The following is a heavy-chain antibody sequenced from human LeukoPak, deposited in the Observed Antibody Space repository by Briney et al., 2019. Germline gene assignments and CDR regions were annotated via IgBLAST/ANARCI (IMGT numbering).Heavy chain of an antibody. CDR1: GFTFSSYS. CDR3: ARDTVTTGASDY. CDR2: ISSSSSYI. D-gene: IGHD4-17*01. J-gene: IGHJ4*02. Sequence: PGGSLRLSCAASGFTFSSYSMNWVRQAPGKGLEWVSSISSSSSYIYYADSVKGRFTISRDNAKNSLYLQTNSLRAEDTAVYYCARDTVTTGASDYWGQGTLVTVSS. V-gene: IGHV3-21*03.